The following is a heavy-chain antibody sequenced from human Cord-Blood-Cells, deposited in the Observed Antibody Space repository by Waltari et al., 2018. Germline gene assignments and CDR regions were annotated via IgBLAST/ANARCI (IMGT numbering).Heavy chain of an antibody. CDR2: IIPIFGTA. D-gene: IGHD6-13*01. CDR3: ARDLLKSSSWYYFDY. Sequence: QVQLVQSGAEVKKPGSSVKVSCKASGGTISRYAISWVRQAPGQGLEWMGGIIPIFGTANYAQKFQGRVTITADESTSTAYMELSSLRSEDTAVYYCARDLLKSSSWYYFDYWGQGTLVTVSS. J-gene: IGHJ4*02. V-gene: IGHV1-69*12. CDR1: GGTISRYA.